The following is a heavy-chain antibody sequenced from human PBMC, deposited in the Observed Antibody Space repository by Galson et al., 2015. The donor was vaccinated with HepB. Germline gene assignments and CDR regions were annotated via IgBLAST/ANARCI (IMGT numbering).Heavy chain of an antibody. CDR2: ISSSGTYK. J-gene: IGHJ2*01. CDR1: GFIFSNHN. Sequence: SLRLSCAASGFIFSNHNMNWVRQAPGEGLEWVSSISSSGTYKHYADSVKGRFTISRDSAKNSLYLQMNSLRVEDTAVYYCARDRVRTSHYDSGGHTNDAFDLWGRGTLVTVSS. CDR3: ARDRVRTSHYDSGGHTNDAFDL. D-gene: IGHD3-22*01. V-gene: IGHV3-21*01.